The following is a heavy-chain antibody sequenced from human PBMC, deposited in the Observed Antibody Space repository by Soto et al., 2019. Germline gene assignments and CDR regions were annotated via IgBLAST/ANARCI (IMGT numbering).Heavy chain of an antibody. V-gene: IGHV1-2*04. CDR2: INPNSGGT. J-gene: IGHJ6*02. Sequence: ASVKVSCKASGYTFTGYYMHWVRQAPGQGLEWMGWINPNSGGTNYAQKFQGWVTMTRDTSISTAYMELSRLRSDDTAVYYSARVLPPKGDSGYKYGDYVRSDYYYYGMDVWGQGTTVTVSS. D-gene: IGHD4-17*01. CDR3: ARVLPPKGDSGYKYGDYVRSDYYYYGMDV. CDR1: GYTFTGYY.